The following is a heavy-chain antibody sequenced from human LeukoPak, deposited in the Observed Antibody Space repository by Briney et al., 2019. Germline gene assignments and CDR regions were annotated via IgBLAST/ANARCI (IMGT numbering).Heavy chain of an antibody. CDR2: ISYDGSNK. CDR1: GFIFSSYG. V-gene: IGHV3-30*18. CDR3: AKGGRRIQLWWSFDY. Sequence: GGSLRLSCAASGFIFSSYGMHWVRQAPGKGLEWVAVISYDGSNKYYADSVKGRFTISRDNTKNTLYLQMNSLRAEDTAVYYCAKGGRRIQLWWSFDYWGQGTLVTVSS. D-gene: IGHD5-18*01. J-gene: IGHJ4*02.